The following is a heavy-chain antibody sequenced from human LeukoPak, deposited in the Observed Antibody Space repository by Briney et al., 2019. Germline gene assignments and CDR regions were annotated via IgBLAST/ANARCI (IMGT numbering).Heavy chain of an antibody. CDR3: AKDRVPGYCSGGGCYGHYYYGMDV. V-gene: IGHV3-23*01. D-gene: IGHD2-15*01. CDR2: ISGSGGST. J-gene: IGHJ6*02. CDR1: GFTFSSYA. Sequence: GGSLRLSCAASGFTFSSYAMSWVRQAPGKGLEWVSAISGSGGSTYYADSVKGRFTISRDNSKNTLYLQMNSLRAEDTAVYYCAKDRVPGYCSGGGCYGHYYYGMDVWGQGTTVTVSS.